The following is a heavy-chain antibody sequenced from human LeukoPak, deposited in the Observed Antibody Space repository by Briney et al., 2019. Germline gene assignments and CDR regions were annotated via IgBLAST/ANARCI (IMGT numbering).Heavy chain of an antibody. Sequence: PGGSLRLSCEASGFTFSNYGMHWVRQAPGKGLEWAAFIRHDGSKIYYADSVKGRFTISRDSSKSTLYLQTNSLRAEDTAVYYCAKDGLGYCTNAICYNFDYWSQGTLVTVSS. D-gene: IGHD2-8*01. CDR2: IRHDGSKI. V-gene: IGHV3-30*02. J-gene: IGHJ4*02. CDR3: AKDGLGYCTNAICYNFDY. CDR1: GFTFSNYG.